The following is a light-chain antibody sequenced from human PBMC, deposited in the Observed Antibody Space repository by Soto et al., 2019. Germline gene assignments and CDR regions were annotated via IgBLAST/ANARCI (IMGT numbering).Light chain of an antibody. Sequence: QSVLTQPASVSGSPGQSITISCSRTSGDVGSYDLVSWYQQHPGKAPKLIIFEVTKRPSGVSTRFSGSKSGNAASLTISGLQAEDEAYYYCFSYVGGQTVVLFGGGTKLTVL. CDR1: SGDVGSYDL. J-gene: IGLJ3*02. CDR2: EVT. V-gene: IGLV2-23*02. CDR3: FSYVGGQTVVL.